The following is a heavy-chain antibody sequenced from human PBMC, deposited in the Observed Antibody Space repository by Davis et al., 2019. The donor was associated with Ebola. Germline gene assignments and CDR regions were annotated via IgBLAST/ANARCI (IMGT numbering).Heavy chain of an antibody. CDR2: INHGGRI. J-gene: IGHJ4*02. CDR3: ARVVTMIVVT. V-gene: IGHV4-34*01. CDR1: VGSFSDYY. Sequence: MPSETLSLTCAVYVGSFSDYYWSWIRQPPGKGLEWIGEINHGGRINYNPSLRSRVTISVDKSKNQFFLKVRSVTAADTAVYYCARVVTMIVVTWGQGTLVTVSS. D-gene: IGHD3-22*01.